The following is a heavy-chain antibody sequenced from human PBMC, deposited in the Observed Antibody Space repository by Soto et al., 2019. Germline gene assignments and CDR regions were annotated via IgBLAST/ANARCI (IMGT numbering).Heavy chain of an antibody. D-gene: IGHD5-18*01. Sequence: QVQLQESGPGLVKPSGTLSLTCVVSGDSINDWWWTWVRQPPGKGLDWIGEMFHSGGTNYNPSLKSRVTISIDKSTNQLSLRLTSVTAADTAVYYCATRPSYGPSWGQGPLVTVSS. CDR2: MFHSGGT. CDR1: GDSINDWW. J-gene: IGHJ5*02. CDR3: ATRPSYGPS. V-gene: IGHV4-4*02.